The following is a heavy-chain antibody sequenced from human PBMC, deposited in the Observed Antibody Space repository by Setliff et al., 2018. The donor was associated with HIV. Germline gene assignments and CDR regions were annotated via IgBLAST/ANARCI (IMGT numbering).Heavy chain of an antibody. D-gene: IGHD6-13*01. Sequence: SVKVSCKASGGTFSNYGMSWVRQAPGQGLEWMGGIIPIFGTTNYAQKFQGRVTITTDESTTTAYMELSSLRTEDTAVYYCATGRIPGIPAVIVYWGQGTLVTVSS. CDR1: GGTFSNYG. CDR2: IIPIFGTT. CDR3: ATGRIPGIPAVIVY. V-gene: IGHV1-69*05. J-gene: IGHJ4*02.